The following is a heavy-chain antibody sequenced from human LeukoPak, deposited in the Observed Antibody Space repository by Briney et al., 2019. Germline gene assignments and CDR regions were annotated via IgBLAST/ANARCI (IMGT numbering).Heavy chain of an antibody. CDR1: GGSISSYY. CDR2: IFYRGST. CDR3: ARGGYYGSGSDDAFDI. Sequence: SETLSLTCTVSGGSISSYYWSWIRQPLGKRLEWIGYIFYRGSTNYNPSLKSRVAISEDTSKNQFSLNLSSVTAADTAVYYCARGGYYGSGSDDAFDIWGQGTMVTVSS. J-gene: IGHJ3*02. V-gene: IGHV4-59*01. D-gene: IGHD3-10*01.